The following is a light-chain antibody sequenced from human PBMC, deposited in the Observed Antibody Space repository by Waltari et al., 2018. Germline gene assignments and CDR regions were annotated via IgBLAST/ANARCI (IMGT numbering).Light chain of an antibody. CDR1: SSDVGGYNY. V-gene: IGLV2-14*01. CDR2: EVS. J-gene: IGLJ2*01. Sequence: QSALTQPASVSGSPGQSITIPCTGTSSDVGGYNYVSWYQQHPGNAPKLLIYEVSNRPSGLSNLFSGSKSGNTASLTISGLQAEDEADYYCSSYTSSSGVVFGGGTKLTVL. CDR3: SSYTSSSGVV.